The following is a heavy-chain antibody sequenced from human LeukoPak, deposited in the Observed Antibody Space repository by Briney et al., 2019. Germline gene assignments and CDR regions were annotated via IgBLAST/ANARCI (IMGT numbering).Heavy chain of an antibody. CDR2: LDSSGST. V-gene: IGHV4-39*01. CDR3: SRSHDYGGLYFYYYMDV. D-gene: IGHD4-23*01. J-gene: IGHJ6*03. CDR1: GVSISSRSDY. Sequence: SGTLSLTCTVSGVSISSRSDYWGWIRPTPGKGLVWVGNLDSSGSTYYNPSLKSRATISVGTSKNQFSLNLRSVTAADTAIYFCSRSHDYGGLYFYYYMDVWGKGTTVTVSS.